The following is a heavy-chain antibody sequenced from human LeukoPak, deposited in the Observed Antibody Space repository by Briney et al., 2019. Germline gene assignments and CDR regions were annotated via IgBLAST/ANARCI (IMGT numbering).Heavy chain of an antibody. J-gene: IGHJ4*02. V-gene: IGHV3-23*01. CDR3: AKDIPRWLARGVFDY. CDR1: GFTFSSYA. CDR2: ISGSGGST. Sequence: GGSLRLSCAASGFTFSSYAMSWVRQAPGKGLEWVSAISGSGGSTYYADSVKGRFTIFRDNSKNTLYLQMNSLRAEDTAVYYCAKDIPRWLARGVFDYWGQGTLVTVSS. D-gene: IGHD6-19*01.